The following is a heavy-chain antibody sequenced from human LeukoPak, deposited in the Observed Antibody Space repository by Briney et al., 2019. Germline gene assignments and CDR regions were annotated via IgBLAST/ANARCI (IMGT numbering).Heavy chain of an antibody. CDR3: AKEVTTMAPHYFDS. CDR2: ISGSGDST. Sequence: GGSLRLSCAASGFTFITYGMSWVRQAPGKGLEWVSGISGSGDSTYYADSVKGRFTISRDNSKNTLYLQSNRLRAEDTAVYYCAKEVTTMAPHYFDSWGQGTLVTVSS. V-gene: IGHV3-23*01. CDR1: GFTFITYG. J-gene: IGHJ4*02. D-gene: IGHD4-23*01.